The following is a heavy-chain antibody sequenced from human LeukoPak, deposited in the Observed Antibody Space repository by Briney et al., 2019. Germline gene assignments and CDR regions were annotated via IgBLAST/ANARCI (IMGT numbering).Heavy chain of an antibody. D-gene: IGHD6-13*01. CDR1: GFTFSNYW. CDR2: IDQDGSEE. Sequence: GGSLGLSCAASGFTFSNYWMTWVRQAPGKGLEWVANIDQDGSEEFYVDSVKGRFTISRDNAKDSLYLQMNSLRAEDTALYYCARDQGAAGDYWGQGTLVTVSS. V-gene: IGHV3-7*01. J-gene: IGHJ4*02. CDR3: ARDQGAAGDY.